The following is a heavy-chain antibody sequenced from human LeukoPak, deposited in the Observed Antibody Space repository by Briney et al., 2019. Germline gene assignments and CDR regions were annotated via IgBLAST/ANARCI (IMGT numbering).Heavy chain of an antibody. V-gene: IGHV5-51*01. J-gene: IGHJ6*03. Sequence: GESLKISCKGSGYSFNTYWIGWVRQMPGKGLEWMGIIYPGDSDTRYVPSFQGQVTISADKSISTAYLQWSSLKASDTTMYYCARHMSGPFFLYYMDVWGKGTTVTVSS. D-gene: IGHD2/OR15-2a*01. CDR2: IYPGDSDT. CDR3: ARHMSGPFFLYYMDV. CDR1: GYSFNTYW.